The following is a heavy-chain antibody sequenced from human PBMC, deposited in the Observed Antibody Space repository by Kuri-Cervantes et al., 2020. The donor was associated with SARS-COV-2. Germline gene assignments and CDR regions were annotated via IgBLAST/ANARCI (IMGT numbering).Heavy chain of an antibody. D-gene: IGHD3-3*01. V-gene: IGHV3-30-3*01. CDR1: GFTFASYA. CDR2: ISYDGINK. J-gene: IGHJ4*02. Sequence: GGSLRLSCAASGFTFASYAMHWVRQAPGKGLEWVTLISYDGINKFYADSVKGRFTISRDNAKNSLYLQMNSLRAEDTAVYYCAGRITYYDFWSGYSAVDYWGQGTLVTSPQ. CDR3: AGRITYYDFWSGYSAVDY.